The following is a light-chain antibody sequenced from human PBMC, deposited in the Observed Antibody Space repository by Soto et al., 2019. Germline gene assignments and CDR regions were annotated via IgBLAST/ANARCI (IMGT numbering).Light chain of an antibody. CDR1: QSISSNY. J-gene: IGKJ1*01. CDR3: QQYAGSPRT. Sequence: EIVLTQSPVTLSLSPGERATLSCRASQSISSNYLAWYQQTPGQAPRLLIYDASSRAAGIPDRFSGSGSGTDFTLTISRLEPEDFGVYYCQQYAGSPRTFGQGTKVEVK. CDR2: DAS. V-gene: IGKV3-20*01.